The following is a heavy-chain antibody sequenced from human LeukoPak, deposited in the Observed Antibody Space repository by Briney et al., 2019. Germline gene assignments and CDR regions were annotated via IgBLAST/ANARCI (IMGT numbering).Heavy chain of an antibody. CDR2: IYPGDSDT. D-gene: IGHD1-26*01. J-gene: IGHJ4*02. Sequence: GESLKISCKGSGYSFISYWIGWVRQRPGKGLEWMGIIYPGDSDTRYSPSFQGQVTISADKSISTAYLQWSSLKASDTAMYYCASGIIVGTPGFDYWGQGTLVTVSS. V-gene: IGHV5-51*01. CDR1: GYSFISYW. CDR3: ASGIIVGTPGFDY.